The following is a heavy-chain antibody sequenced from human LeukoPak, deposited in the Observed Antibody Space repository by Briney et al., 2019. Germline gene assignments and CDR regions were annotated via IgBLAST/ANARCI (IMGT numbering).Heavy chain of an antibody. J-gene: IGHJ4*02. CDR1: GGSISSGNYY. CDR2: IHYSGTT. D-gene: IGHD5-24*01. V-gene: IGHV4-39*07. CDR3: ARVNNMAAEVDY. Sequence: PSETLSLTCTVSGGSISSGNYYWGWIRQPPGKGLDWIASIHYSGTTYYNPSLKSRVTISVDTSKNQFSLKLSSVTAADTAVNYCARVNNMAAEVDYWGQGTLVTVSS.